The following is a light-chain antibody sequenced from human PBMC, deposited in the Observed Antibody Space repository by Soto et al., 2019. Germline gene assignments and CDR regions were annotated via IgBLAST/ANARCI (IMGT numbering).Light chain of an antibody. CDR3: CSYAGSYAWV. J-gene: IGLJ3*02. V-gene: IGLV2-11*01. CDR1: GSDVGAYNY. CDR2: DVG. Sequence: QSALTQPRSVSGSPGQSVTISCTGTGSDVGAYNYVSWCQQRPGKAPRLMIYDVGVRPSGVPDRFSASKSGNTASLTISGLQAEDEADYYCCSYAGSYAWVFGGGTKVTVL.